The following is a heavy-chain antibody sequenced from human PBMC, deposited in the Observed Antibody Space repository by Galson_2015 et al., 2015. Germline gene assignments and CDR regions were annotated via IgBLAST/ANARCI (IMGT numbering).Heavy chain of an antibody. CDR1: GGSISSSY. J-gene: IGHJ5*02. D-gene: IGHD2-15*01. CDR2: IYYSGST. Sequence: SETLSLTCTVSGGSISSSYWSWIRQPPGKGLEWIGYIYYSGSTNYNPSLKSRVTISVDKSKNQFSLKLSSVTAADTVVYYCARGVKEDIVVVVAAAAFDPWGQGTLVTVSS. CDR3: ARGVKEDIVVVVAAAAFDP. V-gene: IGHV4-59*12.